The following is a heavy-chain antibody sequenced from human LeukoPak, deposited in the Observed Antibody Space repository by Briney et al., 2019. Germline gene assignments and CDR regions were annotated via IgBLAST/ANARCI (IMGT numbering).Heavy chain of an antibody. CDR2: VKPDGSEK. J-gene: IGHJ4*02. V-gene: IGHV3-7*01. Sequence: GGSLRLSCAASAFSFSNHWISWVRQAPGKGLEWLANVKPDGSEKNYVDSVKGRFTISRDNARNSLYLQMDGLRAEDTAVYYCARDCCASGSHDYWGQGTLVTVSS. D-gene: IGHD3-10*01. CDR1: AFSFSNHW. CDR3: ARDCCASGSHDY.